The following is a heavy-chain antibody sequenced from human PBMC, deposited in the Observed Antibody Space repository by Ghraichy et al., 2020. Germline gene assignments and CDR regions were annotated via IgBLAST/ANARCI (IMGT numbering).Heavy chain of an antibody. D-gene: IGHD6-19*01. J-gene: IGHJ4*02. V-gene: IGHV4-59*01. CDR1: GASIDSYY. CDR3: ARASRLEVAGGVYFDF. Sequence: SQTLSLTCTVSGASIDSYYWSWIRQSPGKGLEWIGYIYYTGNTNYNPSLKSRVTILIDTSKIHFSLKLTSVTPADTAVYYCARASRLEVAGGVYFDFWGLGALVTVSS. CDR2: IYYTGNT.